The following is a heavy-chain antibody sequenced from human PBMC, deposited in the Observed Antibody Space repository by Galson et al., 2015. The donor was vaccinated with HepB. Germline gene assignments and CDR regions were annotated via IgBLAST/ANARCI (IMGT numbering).Heavy chain of an antibody. Sequence: SLRLSCAASGFAFKFYSMNWVRQAPGRGLEWVSYMTSDMRTIKYADSVKGRFTISRDNVKNLVYLHMNSLGVEDTAHYFCAWSVEGAFDSWGREPWSSSPQ. CDR1: GFAFKFYS. J-gene: IGHJ4*02. V-gene: IGHV3-48*04. D-gene: IGHD2-2*01. CDR2: MTSDMRTI. CDR3: AWSVEGAFDS.